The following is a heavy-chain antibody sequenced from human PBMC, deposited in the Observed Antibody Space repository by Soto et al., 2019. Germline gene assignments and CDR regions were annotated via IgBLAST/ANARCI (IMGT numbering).Heavy chain of an antibody. CDR2: ISDSGNSI. CDR3: ARQYSSMLDL. D-gene: IGHD6-13*01. V-gene: IGHV3-11*01. J-gene: IGHJ4*02. Sequence: VHLMESGGGLVKPGGSLRLSCAASGFTFKNYYMNWIRQTPGKGLEWVSYISDSGNSIYYADSLKGRVTISRDNAKNSLLLEMNSLRAEDTAIYYCARQYSSMLDLWGQGTLVTVSS. CDR1: GFTFKNYY.